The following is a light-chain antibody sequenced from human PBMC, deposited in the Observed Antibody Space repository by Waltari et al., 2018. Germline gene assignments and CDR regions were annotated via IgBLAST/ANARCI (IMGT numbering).Light chain of an antibody. Sequence: QSALTQPASVSGSPGQSITISCTGTSSDVGSYNLVSWYQQHPGKAPKLMIYEGSKRPSGVSNRFSGSKSGNTVSLRISGLQAEDEADYYCCSYAGSSTFEVFGGGTKLTVL. V-gene: IGLV2-23*03. CDR1: SSDVGSYNL. CDR2: EGS. CDR3: CSYAGSSTFEV. J-gene: IGLJ2*01.